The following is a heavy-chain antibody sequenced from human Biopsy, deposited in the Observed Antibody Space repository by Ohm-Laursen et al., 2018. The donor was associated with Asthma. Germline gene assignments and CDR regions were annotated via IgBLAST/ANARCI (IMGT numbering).Heavy chain of an antibody. J-gene: IGHJ4*02. CDR3: ARGDSSNWSHYYFDY. V-gene: IGHV3-53*01. CDR1: GFAVSRDH. Sequence: SLRLPCAASGFAVSRDHMFWVRQAPGKGLEWVSVIYSGGTSHTGDSVRGRFTISRDYSKNTLYLQMHSLRAEDTAVYYCARGDSSNWSHYYFDYWGQGTLVTVSS. CDR2: IYSGGTS. D-gene: IGHD3-22*01.